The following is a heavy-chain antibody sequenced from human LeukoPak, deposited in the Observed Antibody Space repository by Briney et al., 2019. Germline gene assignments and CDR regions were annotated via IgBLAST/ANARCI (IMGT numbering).Heavy chain of an antibody. Sequence: PSETLSLTCAVYGGSFSGYYWSWIRQPPGKGLEWVGEINHSGSTNYNASLKSRVTISVDTSKNQFSLKLSSVTAADTAVYYCARTYGSGSYYTRPLSGMDVWGQGTTVTVSS. CDR2: INHSGST. CDR3: ARTYGSGSYYTRPLSGMDV. CDR1: GGSFSGYY. J-gene: IGHJ6*02. V-gene: IGHV4-34*01. D-gene: IGHD3-10*01.